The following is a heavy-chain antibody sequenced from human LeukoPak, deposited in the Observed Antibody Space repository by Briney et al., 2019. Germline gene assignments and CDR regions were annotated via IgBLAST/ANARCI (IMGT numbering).Heavy chain of an antibody. Sequence: SSETLSLTCAVYGGSFSGYYWSWIRQPPGKGLEWIGEINHSGSTSYNPSLKSRVTISVDTSKNQFSLKLSSVTAADTAVYYCAGGFNRDSSSSYIGYWGQGTLVTVSS. J-gene: IGHJ4*02. V-gene: IGHV4-34*01. D-gene: IGHD6-13*01. CDR2: INHSGST. CDR1: GGSFSGYY. CDR3: AGGFNRDSSSSYIGY.